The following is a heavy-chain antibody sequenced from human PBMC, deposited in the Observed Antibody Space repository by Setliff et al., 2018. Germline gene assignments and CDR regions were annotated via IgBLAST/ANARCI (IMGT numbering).Heavy chain of an antibody. V-gene: IGHV1-46*01. D-gene: IGHD2-2*03. CDR3: VRDSPEMDRKSSTDYRYYMDV. J-gene: IGHJ6*03. Sequence: ASVKVSCKASGYTFTSYYMHWVRQAPGQGLEWMGIINPSGGSTSYAQKFQGRVTMTRDTSTSTVYMEVSSLRSEDTAVYYCVRDSPEMDRKSSTDYRYYMDVWGKGTTVTVSS. CDR1: GYTFTSYY. CDR2: INPSGGST.